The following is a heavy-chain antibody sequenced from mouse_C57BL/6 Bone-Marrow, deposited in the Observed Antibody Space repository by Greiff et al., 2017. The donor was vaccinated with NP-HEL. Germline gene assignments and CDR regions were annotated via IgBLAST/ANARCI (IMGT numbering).Heavy chain of an antibody. CDR2: INYDGSST. Sequence: EVHLVESEGGLVQPGSSMKLSCTTSGFTFSDYYMAWVRQVPEKGLDWVANINYDGSSTYYLDSLKSRFIISRDNAKNILYLQMSSLKSEDTATYYCAREGGLRRRTYAMDYWGQGTSVTVS. CDR3: AREGGLRRRTYAMDY. V-gene: IGHV5-16*01. D-gene: IGHD2-4*01. J-gene: IGHJ4*01. CDR1: GFTFSDYY.